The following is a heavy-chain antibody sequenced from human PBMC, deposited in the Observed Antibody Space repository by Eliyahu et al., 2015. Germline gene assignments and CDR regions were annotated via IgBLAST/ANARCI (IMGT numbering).Heavy chain of an antibody. CDR1: GFTFSRDW. CDR3: ARGDSGSQPGI. J-gene: IGHJ3*02. D-gene: IGHD1-26*01. CDR2: INSDGSST. Sequence: ESGGGLVQPGGSLRLSCAASGFTFSRDWMHWVRQAPGKGLVWVSRINSDGSSTSYADSVKGRFTISRDNAKNTLYLQMNSLRAEDTAVYYCARGDSGSQPGIWGQGTMVTVPS. V-gene: IGHV3-74*01.